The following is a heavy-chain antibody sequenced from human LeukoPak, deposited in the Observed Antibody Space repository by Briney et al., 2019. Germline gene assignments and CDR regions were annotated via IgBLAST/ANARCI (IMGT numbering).Heavy chain of an antibody. Sequence: SETLSLTCTVSGGSISSSSYYWGWIRQPPGKGLEWLGSIYYSGSTYYNPSLKSRVTISVDTSKNQFSLKLSSVTAADTAVYYCARVGVPAAKGGGWFDPWGQGTLVTVSS. V-gene: IGHV4-39*07. D-gene: IGHD2-2*01. J-gene: IGHJ5*02. CDR2: IYYSGST. CDR1: GGSISSSSYY. CDR3: ARVGVPAAKGGGWFDP.